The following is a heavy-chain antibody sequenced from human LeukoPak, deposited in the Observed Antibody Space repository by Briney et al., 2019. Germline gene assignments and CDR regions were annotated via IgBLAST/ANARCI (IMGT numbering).Heavy chain of an antibody. J-gene: IGHJ6*03. CDR3: ARGRSRSGMVQGVTYYYYYYMDV. Sequence: SETLSLTCTVSGGSISSSSYHWGWIRQSPGEGLQWITSMSYSGATYYNPSLQSRVTISVDTSKNQFSLKLYSVTAADTAVYYCARGRSRSGMVQGVTYYYYYYMDVWGKGTTVTVSS. V-gene: IGHV4-39*01. CDR1: GGSISSSSYH. D-gene: IGHD3-10*01. CDR2: MSYSGAT.